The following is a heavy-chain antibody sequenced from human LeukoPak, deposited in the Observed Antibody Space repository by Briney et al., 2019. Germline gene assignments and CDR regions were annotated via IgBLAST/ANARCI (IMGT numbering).Heavy chain of an antibody. CDR1: GGTFSSYT. CDR3: ARAQATFYSSGWYGY. CDR2: IIPIFKTA. Sequence: SVKVSCKASGGTFSSYTYSWVRQAPGQGLEWMGGIIPIFKTAYYAQKFQGRVTMTRDMSTSTVYMELSSLRSEDTAVYYCARAQATFYSSGWYGYWGQGTLVTVSS. J-gene: IGHJ4*02. D-gene: IGHD6-19*01. V-gene: IGHV1-69*05.